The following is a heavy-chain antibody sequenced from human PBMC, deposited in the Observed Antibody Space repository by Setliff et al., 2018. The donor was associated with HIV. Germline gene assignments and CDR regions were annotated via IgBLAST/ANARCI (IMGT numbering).Heavy chain of an antibody. V-gene: IGHV1-69*06. Sequence: GASVKVSCKASGGTFTNYAISWVRQAPGQGLEWMGRIISVFGTRNNAQNFHGRVTITADKSTSTASMVLSSLRSEDTAVYYCARDLGTVTPDAFDIWGQGTMVTVSS. D-gene: IGHD4-17*01. J-gene: IGHJ3*02. CDR3: ARDLGTVTPDAFDI. CDR2: IISVFGTR. CDR1: GGTFTNYA.